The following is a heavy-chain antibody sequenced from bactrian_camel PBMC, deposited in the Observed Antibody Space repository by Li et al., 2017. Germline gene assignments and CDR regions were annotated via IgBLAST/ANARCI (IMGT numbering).Heavy chain of an antibody. J-gene: IGHJ4*01. CDR1: GYTYDKGC. D-gene: IGHD3*01. CDR2: IDALDRI. V-gene: IGHV3S42*01. Sequence: DVQLVESGGGSVQAGESLRLSCVASGYTYDKGCMGWFRQAPGKEREGVAVIDALDRIGYADSVEGRFTISHDNAKNTLYLQMNSLKPEDTAIYYCAAAKGLPDLLRGGYLSARSYNYWGRGTQVTVS. CDR3: AAAKGLPDLLRGGYLSARSYNY.